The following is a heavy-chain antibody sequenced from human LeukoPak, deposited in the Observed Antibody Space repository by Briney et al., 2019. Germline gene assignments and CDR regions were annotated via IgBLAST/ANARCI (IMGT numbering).Heavy chain of an antibody. CDR1: GGSLSSSSYY. V-gene: IGHV4-39*01. CDR2: IYYSGST. J-gene: IGHJ4*02. D-gene: IGHD3-16*02. Sequence: SETLSLTCTVSGGSLSSSSYYWGWIRQPPGKGLEWIGSIYYSGSTYYNPSLKSRVTISVDTSKNQFSLKLSSVTAADTAVYYCYIYDYVWGSYRRHFDYWGQGTLVTVSS. CDR3: YIYDYVWGSYRRHFDY.